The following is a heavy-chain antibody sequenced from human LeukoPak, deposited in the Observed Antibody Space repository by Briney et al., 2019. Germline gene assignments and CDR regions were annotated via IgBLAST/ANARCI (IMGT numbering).Heavy chain of an antibody. J-gene: IGHJ3*02. Sequence: SETLSLTCTVSGGSISSHFWSWIRQPAGKGLEWFGRIYASGSTNYNPSLKSRVTMSIDTSKNQFSLNLSSVTAADTAVYYCARMRRFLEPKDAFDIWGQGTMVTVSS. D-gene: IGHD3-3*01. CDR1: GGSISSHF. V-gene: IGHV4-4*07. CDR2: IYASGST. CDR3: ARMRRFLEPKDAFDI.